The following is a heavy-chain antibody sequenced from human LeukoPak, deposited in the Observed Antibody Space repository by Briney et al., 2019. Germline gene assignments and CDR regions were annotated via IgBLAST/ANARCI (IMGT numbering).Heavy chain of an antibody. J-gene: IGHJ4*02. Sequence: VASVNVSCKASGYTFTGNHMHWVRQAPGQGLEWMGWINPNSGGTNYAQKFQGRVIMTRDTSISTAYMELSRLGSDDTAVYYCARGGSTDSIHSCGGNCYFLDYWGQGTLVTVSS. V-gene: IGHV1-2*02. CDR3: ARGGSTDSIHSCGGNCYFLDY. CDR1: GYTFTGNH. CDR2: INPNSGGT. D-gene: IGHD2-21*02.